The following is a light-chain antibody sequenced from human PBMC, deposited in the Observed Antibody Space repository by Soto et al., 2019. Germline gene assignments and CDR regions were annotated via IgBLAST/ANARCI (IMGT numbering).Light chain of an antibody. Sequence: EIVMTQSPATLSVSPGERATLSCRASQIVSSNLAWYQQKPGQAPRLLSYGASTRATGIPARFSGSGSGTEFTLTISSLQSEDFAVYYCQQYNNWWTFGQGTKVEIK. CDR1: QIVSSN. J-gene: IGKJ1*01. V-gene: IGKV3-15*01. CDR2: GAS. CDR3: QQYNNWWT.